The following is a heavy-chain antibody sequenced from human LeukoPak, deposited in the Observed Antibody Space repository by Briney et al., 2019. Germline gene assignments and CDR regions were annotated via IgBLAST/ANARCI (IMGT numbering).Heavy chain of an antibody. D-gene: IGHD6-13*01. V-gene: IGHV4-34*01. Sequence: SETLSLTCTVSGGSISSYYWSWIRQPPGKGLEWIGEINHSGSTNYNPSLESRVTISVDTSKNQFSLKLSSVTAADTAVYYCARDLPSGYSSSWYLSSYYYGMDVWGQGTTVTVSS. CDR3: ARDLPSGYSSSWYLSSYYYGMDV. CDR1: GGSISSYY. J-gene: IGHJ6*02. CDR2: INHSGST.